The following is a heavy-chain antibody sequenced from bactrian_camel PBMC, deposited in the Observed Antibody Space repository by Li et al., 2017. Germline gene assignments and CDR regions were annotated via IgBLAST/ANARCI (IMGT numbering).Heavy chain of an antibody. CDR1: GFTFDDYS. V-gene: IGHV3S1*01. CDR3: AKAMSSLWDYDL. Sequence: HVQLVESGGNLVQPGGSLRLSCAASGFTFDDYSMSWVRQVPGKGLECVSAINTGGGSSYYSDSVKGRFTISRDNARNTVYLQLNSLKTKDMAIYYCAKAMSSLWDYDLWGQGTQVTVS. D-gene: IGHD4*01. J-gene: IGHJ4*01. CDR2: INTGGGSS.